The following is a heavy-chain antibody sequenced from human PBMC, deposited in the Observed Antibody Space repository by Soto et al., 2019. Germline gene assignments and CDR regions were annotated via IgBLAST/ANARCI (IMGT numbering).Heavy chain of an antibody. J-gene: IGHJ6*02. CDR3: AKGIPIIAVAGTRYYGMDV. CDR1: GYTFTVYY. D-gene: IGHD6-19*01. V-gene: IGHV1-2*02. Sequence: ASVKVSCKASGYTFTVYYMHCVRQSPLQWLEWMGWINPNSGGTNYAQKFQGRVTMTRDTSISTAYMELSRLRSDDTAVYYCAKGIPIIAVAGTRYYGMDVWGQGTTVTVSS. CDR2: INPNSGGT.